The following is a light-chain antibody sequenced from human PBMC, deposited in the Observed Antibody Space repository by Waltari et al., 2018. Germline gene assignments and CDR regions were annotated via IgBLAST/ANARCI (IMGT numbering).Light chain of an antibody. CDR3: QQYHTYPWT. CDR1: QGVSTY. V-gene: IGKV1-8*01. Sequence: AIRMTQSPASLSASTGDRVTISCRASQGVSTYFAWYQQKPGKSPILLIYASSTLESGVPSKFSGSGSGTDFTLTISCLQSEDFATYYCQQYHTYPWTFGQGTKVEI. CDR2: ASS. J-gene: IGKJ1*01.